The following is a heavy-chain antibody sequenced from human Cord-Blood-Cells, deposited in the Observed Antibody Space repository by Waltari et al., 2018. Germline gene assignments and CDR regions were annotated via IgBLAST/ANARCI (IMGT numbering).Heavy chain of an antibody. V-gene: IGHV4-34*01. CDR1: GGSFSGYY. CDR3: ARGGGTSEWYNWFDP. CDR2: INHSGST. J-gene: IGHJ5*02. D-gene: IGHD3-3*01. Sequence: QVQLQQWGAGLLKPSETLSLTCPGDGGSFSGYYWAWIRPPQGKGLGWIGEINHSGSTNYNPSLKSRVTISVDTSKNQFSLKLSSVTAADTAVYYCARGGGTSEWYNWFDPWGQGTLVTVSS.